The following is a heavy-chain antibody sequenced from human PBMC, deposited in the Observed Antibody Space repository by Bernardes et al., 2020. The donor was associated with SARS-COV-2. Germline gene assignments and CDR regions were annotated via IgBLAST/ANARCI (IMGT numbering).Heavy chain of an antibody. D-gene: IGHD6-13*01. Sequence: SETLSPTCTVSGGSISSSSYYWGWIRQPPGKGLEWIGSIYYSGSTYYNPSLKSRVTISVDTSKNQFSLKLSSVTAADTAVYYCARQLYSSSYHWGQGTLVTVSS. V-gene: IGHV4-39*01. CDR2: IYYSGST. CDR1: GGSISSSSYY. CDR3: ARQLYSSSYH. J-gene: IGHJ5*02.